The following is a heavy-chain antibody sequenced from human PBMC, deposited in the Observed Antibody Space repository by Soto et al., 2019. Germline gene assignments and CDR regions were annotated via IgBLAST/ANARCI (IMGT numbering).Heavy chain of an antibody. CDR3: ATFESVRTGPDY. CDR2: IYPGDSET. V-gene: IGHV5-51*01. CDR1: GYTFTSYW. Sequence: GESMKISCKGSGYTFTSYWIGWVRQMPGKGLEWMGIIYPGDSETTYSPSFQGQVTISADKSIKTAYLQWSSLKASDTAMYYCATFESVRTGPDYWGQGTLVTVS. J-gene: IGHJ4*02. D-gene: IGHD7-27*01.